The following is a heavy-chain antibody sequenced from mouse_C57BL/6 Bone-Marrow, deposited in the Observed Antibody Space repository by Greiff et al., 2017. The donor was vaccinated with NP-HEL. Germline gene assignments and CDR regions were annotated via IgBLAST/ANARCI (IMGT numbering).Heavy chain of an antibody. CDR1: GYAFSSSW. CDR2: IYPGDGAT. V-gene: IGHV1-82*01. CDR3: ARGVGYFEV. J-gene: IGHJ1*03. Sequence: QVQLQQSGPELVKPGASVKISCKASGYAFSSSWMNWVKQRPGKGLEWIGRIYPGDGATNYNGKFKGKATLTADKSSSTAYMQLSSLTSEDSAVYFCARGVGYFEVWGTGTTVTVAS.